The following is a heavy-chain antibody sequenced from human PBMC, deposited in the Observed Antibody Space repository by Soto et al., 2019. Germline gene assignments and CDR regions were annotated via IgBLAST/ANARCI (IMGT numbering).Heavy chain of an antibody. V-gene: IGHV1-69*13. D-gene: IGHD5-12*01. CDR3: ARGGDGYKIDY. J-gene: IGHJ4*02. Sequence: ASVKVSCKASGGTFSGYAISWVRQAPGQGLEWMGGIIPIFGTANYAQKFQGRVTITADESTSTAYMELSSLRSEDTAVYYCARGGDGYKIDYWGQGTLVTVSS. CDR1: GGTFSGYA. CDR2: IIPIFGTA.